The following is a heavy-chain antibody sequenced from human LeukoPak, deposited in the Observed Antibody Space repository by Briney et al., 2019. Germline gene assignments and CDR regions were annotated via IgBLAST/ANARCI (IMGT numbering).Heavy chain of an antibody. CDR3: SRDHAYRADY. CDR1: GFAFSNDW. J-gene: IGHJ4*02. D-gene: IGHD2-2*01. Sequence: GGSLRLSCAASGFAFSNDWMCWVRQAPGKGLEWVANINQDESKKYYADSVKSLFTISRDNAKNSLYLQMSSLTAEDTAIYYCSRDHAYRADYWGQGTLVTVSS. V-gene: IGHV3-7*01. CDR2: INQDESKK.